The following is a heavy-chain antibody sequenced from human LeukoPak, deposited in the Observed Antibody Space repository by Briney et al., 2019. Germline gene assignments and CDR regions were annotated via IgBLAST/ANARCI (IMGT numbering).Heavy chain of an antibody. J-gene: IGHJ4*02. D-gene: IGHD1-26*01. CDR2: IYTSGST. Sequence: SETLYFTCTASGGSISSGSYYWSWIRQPPRKRLEWIRRIYTSGSTNYNPSLKSRVTISVDTSKNQFSLKLSSVTAADTAVYYCARDRGIVGATIGFDYWGQGTLVTVSS. V-gene: IGHV4-61*02. CDR3: ARDRGIVGATIGFDY. CDR1: GGSISSGSYY.